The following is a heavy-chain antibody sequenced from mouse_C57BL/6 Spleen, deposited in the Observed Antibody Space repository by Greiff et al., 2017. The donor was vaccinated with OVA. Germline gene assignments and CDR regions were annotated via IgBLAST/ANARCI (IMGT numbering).Heavy chain of an antibody. V-gene: IGHV5-4*03. D-gene: IGHD1-1*01. J-gene: IGHJ1*03. CDR2: ISDGGSYT. Sequence: EVKLVESGGGLVKPGGSLKLSCAASGFTFSSYAMSWVRQTPEKRLEWVATISDGGSYTYYPDNVKGRFTISRDNAKNNLYLQMSHLKSEDTAMYYCARPGGYYGSSHWYFDGWGTGTTVTVSS. CDR1: GFTFSSYA. CDR3: ARPGGYYGSSHWYFDG.